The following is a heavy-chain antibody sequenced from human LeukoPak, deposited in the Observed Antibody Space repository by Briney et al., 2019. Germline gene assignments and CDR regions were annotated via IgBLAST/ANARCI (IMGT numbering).Heavy chain of an antibody. CDR3: AKDEGLAVDGHIQS. V-gene: IGHV3-30*18. D-gene: IGHD6-19*01. CDR1: GFTFKSIG. Sequence: GGSLRLSCAASGFTFKSIGMHWVRQAPGRGLEWVATVSYDGSDQYYADSVKGRFIISRDNSKNTLFLHISSLRPQDTALYYCAKDEGLAVDGHIQSWGQGTLVTVSS. CDR2: VSYDGSDQ. J-gene: IGHJ4*02.